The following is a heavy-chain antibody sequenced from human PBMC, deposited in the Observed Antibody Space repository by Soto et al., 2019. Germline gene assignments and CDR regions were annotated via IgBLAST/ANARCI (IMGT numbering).Heavy chain of an antibody. CDR1: GGSISSSSYY. J-gene: IGHJ5*02. Sequence: QLQLQESGPGLVKPSETLSLTCTVSGGSISSSSYYWGWIRQPPGKGLEWIGSVYYSGDTYYNPSLKYRVTISVDTSKNQFPLKLNSVTAADTAVYFCARLGSSGWQLPTWGQGTLVTVSS. D-gene: IGHD6-19*01. V-gene: IGHV4-39*01. CDR3: ARLGSSGWQLPT. CDR2: VYYSGDT.